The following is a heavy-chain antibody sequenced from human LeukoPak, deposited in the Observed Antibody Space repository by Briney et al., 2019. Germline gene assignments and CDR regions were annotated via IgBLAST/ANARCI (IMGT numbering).Heavy chain of an antibody. D-gene: IGHD6-13*01. V-gene: IGHV1-18*01. CDR2: ISAYNGNT. CDR1: GYTFTSYG. J-gene: IGHJ4*02. Sequence: ASVKVSCKASGYTFTSYGISWVRQAPGQGLEWMGWISAYNGNTNYAQKLQGRVTMTTDTSTSTAYMELRSLRSDDTAVYYCARVAIIAAAGMDFDYWGRGTLVTVSS. CDR3: ARVAIIAAAGMDFDY.